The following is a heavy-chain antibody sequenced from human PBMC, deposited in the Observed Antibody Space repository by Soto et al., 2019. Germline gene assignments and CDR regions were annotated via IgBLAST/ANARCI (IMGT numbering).Heavy chain of an antibody. D-gene: IGHD3-16*02. CDR2: IFSNDEK. Sequence: SGPTLVNPTETLTLTCTVSGFSLSNARMGVSWIRQPPGKALEWLAHIFSNDEKSYSTSLKSRLTISKDTSKSQVVLTMTNMDPVDTATYYCARIKGRTMITFGGVISFDPWGQGTLVTVPQ. V-gene: IGHV2-26*01. CDR3: ARIKGRTMITFGGVISFDP. CDR1: GFSLSNARMG. J-gene: IGHJ5*02.